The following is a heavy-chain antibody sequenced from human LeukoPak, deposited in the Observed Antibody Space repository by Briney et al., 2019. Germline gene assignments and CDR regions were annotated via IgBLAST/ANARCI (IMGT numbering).Heavy chain of an antibody. J-gene: IGHJ4*02. CDR1: GFTVSSNY. CDR3: ARAGPYGTFEY. V-gene: IGHV3-53*01. Sequence: TGGSLRLSCAVSGFTVSSNYMSWVRQAPGKGLEWVSVIYSGGSTYYADSVKGRFTISRDNSKNTLYLQMNSLRAEDTAVYYCARAGPYGTFEYWGQGTLVTVSS. D-gene: IGHD4-17*01. CDR2: IYSGGST.